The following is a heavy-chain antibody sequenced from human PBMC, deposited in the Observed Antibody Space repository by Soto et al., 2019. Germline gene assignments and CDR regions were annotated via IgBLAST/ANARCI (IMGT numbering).Heavy chain of an antibody. CDR3: ARGLPGYYGMDV. V-gene: IGHV3-74*01. D-gene: IGHD4-17*01. CDR1: GFTFSSYW. CDR2: IKGDGSRT. J-gene: IGHJ6*02. Sequence: EVQLVESGGGLVQPGGSLRLSCAASGFTFSSYWIHWVRQAPGKGLVWVSRIKGDGSRTDYADSVKGRFTISRDNAKNGVYLQMTSLRDEDTAVYYCARGLPGYYGMDVWGQGTTVTVSS.